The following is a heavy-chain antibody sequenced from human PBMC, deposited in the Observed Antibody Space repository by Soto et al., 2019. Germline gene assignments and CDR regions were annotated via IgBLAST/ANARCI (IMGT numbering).Heavy chain of an antibody. J-gene: IGHJ5*02. V-gene: IGHV4-39*01. CDR1: GGSISTSRSY. CDR2: IFYSGST. CDR3: ARQPTTGDTDLWFDP. Sequence: QLQLLESGPGLVKASETLSLTCNVSGGSISTSRSYWAWIRQPPGKGLEWLANIFYSGSTYYNPSLARRVTVTGDTSKNECSLKLRSATAADTAVYYCARQPTTGDTDLWFDPWGQGTLVTVSS. D-gene: IGHD2-21*01.